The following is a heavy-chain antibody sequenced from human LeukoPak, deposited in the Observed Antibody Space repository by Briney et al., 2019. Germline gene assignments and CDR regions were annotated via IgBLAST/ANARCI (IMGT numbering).Heavy chain of an antibody. Sequence: GGSLRLSCAAFGFTFSSYAMHWVRQAPGKGLVWVSRVKSDGSSTSYADSVKGRFTISRDNARNTLYLQMNSLRAEDTAVYYCARDGFLGPVTAYLDYWGRGTPVTVSS. CDR3: ARDGFLGPVTAYLDY. D-gene: IGHD2-21*02. CDR2: VKSDGSST. V-gene: IGHV3-74*01. J-gene: IGHJ4*02. CDR1: GFTFSSYA.